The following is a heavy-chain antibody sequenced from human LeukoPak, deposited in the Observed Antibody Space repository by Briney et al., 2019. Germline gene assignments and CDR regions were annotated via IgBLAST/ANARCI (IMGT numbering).Heavy chain of an antibody. CDR1: GGSIRSSYYY. CDR3: ARGIRFLEWLSPPGGWFDP. D-gene: IGHD3-3*01. CDR2: IYDSGST. Sequence: PSETLSLTCTVSGGSIRSSYYYWGWIRQPPGKGLEWIGSIYDSGSTYYNPSLKSRVTISVDTSKNQFSLKLSSVTAADTAVYYCARGIRFLEWLSPPGGWFDPWGQGTLVTVSS. V-gene: IGHV4-39*01. J-gene: IGHJ5*02.